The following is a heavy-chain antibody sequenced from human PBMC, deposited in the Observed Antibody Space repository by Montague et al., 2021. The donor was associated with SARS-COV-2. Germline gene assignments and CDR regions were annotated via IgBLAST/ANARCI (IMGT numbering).Heavy chain of an antibody. J-gene: IGHJ4*02. D-gene: IGHD3-3*01. CDR2: LSGYNGNT. CDR3: ARDPLRVEGY. CDR1: GYTFTSYG. V-gene: IGHV1-18*01. Sequence: SVKVSCKASGYTFTSYGIIWVRQAPGQGLEWMGWLSGYNGNTNYAQKLQGRVTMTTDTSTNTAYMELRSLRSDDTAVYYCARDPLRVEGYWGQGTLVTVSS.